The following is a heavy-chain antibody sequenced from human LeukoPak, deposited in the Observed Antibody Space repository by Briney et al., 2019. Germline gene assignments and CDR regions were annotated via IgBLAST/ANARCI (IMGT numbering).Heavy chain of an antibody. CDR2: IKSKTDGGTT. CDR1: GFTFSSYE. V-gene: IGHV3-15*01. J-gene: IGHJ4*02. CDR3: TTLLMVYAIDPSFDY. D-gene: IGHD2-8*01. Sequence: GGSLRLSCAASGFTFSSYEMNWVRQAPGKGLEWVGHIKSKTDGGTTDYAAPVKGRFTISRDDSKNTLYLQMNSLKTEDTAVFYCTTLLMVYAIDPSFDYWGQGTLVTVSS.